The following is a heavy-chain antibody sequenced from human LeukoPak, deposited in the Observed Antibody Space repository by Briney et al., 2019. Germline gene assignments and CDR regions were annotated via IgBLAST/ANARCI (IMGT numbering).Heavy chain of an antibody. CDR1: GYTFTSYG. D-gene: IGHD6-13*01. V-gene: IGHV1-18*01. Sequence: GASVKVSCKASGYTFTSYGISWVRQAPGQGLEWMGWISAYTNYAQKLQGRVTMTTDTSTSTAYMELRSLRSDDTAVYYCARDPRDSSSWYYFDYWGQGTLVTVSS. CDR2: ISAYT. CDR3: ARDPRDSSSWYYFDY. J-gene: IGHJ4*02.